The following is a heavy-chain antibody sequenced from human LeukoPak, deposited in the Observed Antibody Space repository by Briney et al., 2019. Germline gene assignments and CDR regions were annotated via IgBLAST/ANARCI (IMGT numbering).Heavy chain of an antibody. D-gene: IGHD4-17*01. Sequence: GGSLRLSCAASGFAFRSYNMNWVRQAPGKGLEWVSCISGRSSSTYYANSVRGRFTISRDNTKNSLFLQMNSLRAEDTAVYYCARGDDYGDRYYFDYWGQGTLVTVP. CDR3: ARGDDYGDRYYFDY. J-gene: IGHJ4*02. CDR2: ISGRSSST. V-gene: IGHV3-21*06. CDR1: GFAFRSYN.